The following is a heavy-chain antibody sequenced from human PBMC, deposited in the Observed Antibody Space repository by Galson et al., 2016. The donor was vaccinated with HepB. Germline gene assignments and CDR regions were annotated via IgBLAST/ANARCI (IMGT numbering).Heavy chain of an antibody. CDR3: AGEGGWEQRLYYFDH. D-gene: IGHD1-26*01. CDR2: IIPIFRTA. Sequence: SVKVSCKASGDNYRMNFFSWVRQAPGQGLEWMGGIIPIFRTANYAQKFQGRVTITADESTNTAYMELSSLRSEDTALYYCAGEGGWEQRLYYFDHWGQGTLVTVSS. J-gene: IGHJ4*02. CDR1: GDNYRMNF. V-gene: IGHV1-69*13.